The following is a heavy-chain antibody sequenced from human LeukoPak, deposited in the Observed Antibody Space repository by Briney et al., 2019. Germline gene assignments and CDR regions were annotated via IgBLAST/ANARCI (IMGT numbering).Heavy chain of an antibody. Sequence: SVKVSCKASGGTFSSYAISWVRQAPGQGLEWMGGIIPIFGTANYAQKFQGRVTITADESTSTAYMELSSLRSEDTAVYYCARVLDGIGSSWYGDNWFDPWGQGTLVTVSS. CDR3: ARVLDGIGSSWYGDNWFDP. V-gene: IGHV1-69*13. J-gene: IGHJ5*02. CDR2: IIPIFGTA. CDR1: GGTFSSYA. D-gene: IGHD6-13*01.